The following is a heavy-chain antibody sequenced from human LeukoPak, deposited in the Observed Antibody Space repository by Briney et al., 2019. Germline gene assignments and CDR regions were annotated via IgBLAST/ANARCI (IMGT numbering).Heavy chain of an antibody. Sequence: PSETLSLTCTVSGGSISSSSYYWGWIRQPPGKGLEWIGSIYYSGTTYYKSSLKIRVTISIERTKNQFYLNLRSLTAADTALYFCARVYSSTHNWFDTWGQGTQVTVSS. V-gene: IGHV4-39*07. D-gene: IGHD2-2*01. CDR1: GGSISSSSYY. CDR2: IYYSGTT. J-gene: IGHJ5*02. CDR3: ARVYSSTHNWFDT.